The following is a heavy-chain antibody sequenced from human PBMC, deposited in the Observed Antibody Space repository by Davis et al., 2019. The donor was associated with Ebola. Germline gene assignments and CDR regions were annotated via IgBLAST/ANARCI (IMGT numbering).Heavy chain of an antibody. CDR3: AKGSYGDLQNYYYGMDV. Sequence: HTGGSLRLSCAASGFTFSNYWMHWVRQAPGKGLVWVSRINRDESGTTYADSVKGRFTISRDNAKNMLYLQMDSMRVEDTAVYYCAKGSYGDLQNYYYGMDVWGQGTTVTVSS. V-gene: IGHV3-74*01. CDR1: GFTFSNYW. CDR2: INRDESGT. D-gene: IGHD4-17*01. J-gene: IGHJ6*02.